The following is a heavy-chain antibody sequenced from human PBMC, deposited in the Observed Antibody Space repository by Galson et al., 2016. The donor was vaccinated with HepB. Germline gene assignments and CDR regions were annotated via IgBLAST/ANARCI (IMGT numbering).Heavy chain of an antibody. CDR1: GFSISNYW. J-gene: IGHJ6*02. D-gene: IGHD3-22*01. V-gene: IGHV3-7*01. CDR2: IKQDGSEN. CDR3: ARDNKWLLSYYFYYSMDV. Sequence: SLRLSCAASGFSISNYWMSWVRQSPGKGLEWVANIKQDGSENYYVDSVKGRFTISRDNAKNSLYLQMNSLRAEDTAVYYCARDNKWLLSYYFYYSMDVWGQGTTVTVSS.